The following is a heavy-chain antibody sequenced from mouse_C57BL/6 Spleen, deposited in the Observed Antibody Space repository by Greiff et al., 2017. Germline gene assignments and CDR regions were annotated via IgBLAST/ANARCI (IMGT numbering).Heavy chain of an antibody. V-gene: IGHV5-17*01. CDR1: GFTFSDYG. CDR2: ISSGSSTI. Sequence: EVMLVESGGGLVKPGGSLKLSCAASGFTFSDYGMHWVRQAPEKGLEWVAYISSGSSTIYYADTVKGRFTISRDNAKNTLFLQMTSLRSEDMAMYYCASSGSYYGSRGTWFAYWGQGTLVTVSA. D-gene: IGHD1-1*01. CDR3: ASSGSYYGSRGTWFAY. J-gene: IGHJ3*01.